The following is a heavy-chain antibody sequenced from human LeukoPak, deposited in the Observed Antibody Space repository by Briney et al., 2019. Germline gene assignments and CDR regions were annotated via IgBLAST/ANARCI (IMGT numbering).Heavy chain of an antibody. V-gene: IGHV1-2*02. CDR3: ARLPGGSYYYYYYMDV. CDR1: GYTFTAYY. CDR2: INPNSGGT. Sequence: ASVKVSCKASGYTFTAYYMHWVRQAPGQGLEWMGWINPNSGGTNYAQKFQGRVTMTRDTSISTAYMELSRLRSDDTAVYYCARLPGGSYYYYYYMDVWGKGTTVTVSS. J-gene: IGHJ6*03. D-gene: IGHD1-26*01.